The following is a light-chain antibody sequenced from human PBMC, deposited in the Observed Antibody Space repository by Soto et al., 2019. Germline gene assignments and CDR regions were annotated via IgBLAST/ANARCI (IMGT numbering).Light chain of an antibody. Sequence: DIQLTQSPSFLSASVGDRVTITCRASQGISNYVLWYQQKPGKAPKLLIYAASTLQSGVASRFSGSGSGIEFTLTISSLQPEDFAIYYCQHLDSYPITFGQGTRLEIK. J-gene: IGKJ5*01. V-gene: IGKV1-9*01. CDR3: QHLDSYPIT. CDR2: AAS. CDR1: QGISNY.